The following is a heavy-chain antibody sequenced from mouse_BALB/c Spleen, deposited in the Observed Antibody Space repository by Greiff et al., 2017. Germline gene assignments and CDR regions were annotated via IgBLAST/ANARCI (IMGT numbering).Heavy chain of an antibody. CDR2: ISYSGST. D-gene: IGHD2-3*01. Sequence: EVQLVESGPGLVKPSQSLSLTCTVTGYSITSDYAWNWIRQFPGNKLEWMGYISYSGSTSYNPSLKSRISITRDTSKNQFFLQLNSVTTEDTATYYCAREGGGYYGFAYWGQGTLVTVSA. V-gene: IGHV3-2*02. CDR3: AREGGGYYGFAY. J-gene: IGHJ3*01. CDR1: GYSITSDYA.